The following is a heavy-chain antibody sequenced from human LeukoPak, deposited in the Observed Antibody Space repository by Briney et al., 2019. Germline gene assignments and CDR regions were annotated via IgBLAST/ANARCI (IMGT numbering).Heavy chain of an antibody. Sequence: SETLSLTCAVYGGSFSGYYWSWIRQPPGKGLEWIGEINHSGSTNYNPSLKSRVTISVDTSKNQFSLQLNSVTPEDTAVYYCTRWSALTHHDAFDIWGQGTMVTVSS. CDR3: TRWSALTHHDAFDI. V-gene: IGHV4-34*01. CDR1: GGSFSGYY. CDR2: INHSGST. D-gene: IGHD2-15*01. J-gene: IGHJ3*02.